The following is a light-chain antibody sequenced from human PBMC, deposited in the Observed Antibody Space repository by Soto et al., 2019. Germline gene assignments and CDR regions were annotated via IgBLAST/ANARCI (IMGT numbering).Light chain of an antibody. CDR1: SSDVGGYNY. J-gene: IGLJ1*01. CDR2: DVS. CDR3: SSYTSSIIA. Sequence: QSALTQPASVSGSPGQSITISCTGTSSDVGGYNYVSWYQQHPGKAPKLMIYDVSNRPSGVSNRFSGSKSGNTASLTISGLQAEDDADYYCSSYTSSIIAFGTGTKVTVL. V-gene: IGLV2-14*01.